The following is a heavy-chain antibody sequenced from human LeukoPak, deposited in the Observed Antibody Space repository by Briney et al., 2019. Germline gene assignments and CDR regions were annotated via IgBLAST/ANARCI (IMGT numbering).Heavy chain of an antibody. CDR2: ISGSGGST. CDR3: ARFSSEAVGDYYYGMDV. D-gene: IGHD6-19*01. Sequence: GGSLRLSCAASGFTFSSYAMSWVRQAPGKGLEWVSAISGSGGSTYYADSVKGRFTISRDNSKNTLYLQMNSLRAEDTAVYYCARFSSEAVGDYYYGMDVWGQGTTVTVSS. CDR1: GFTFSSYA. V-gene: IGHV3-23*01. J-gene: IGHJ6*02.